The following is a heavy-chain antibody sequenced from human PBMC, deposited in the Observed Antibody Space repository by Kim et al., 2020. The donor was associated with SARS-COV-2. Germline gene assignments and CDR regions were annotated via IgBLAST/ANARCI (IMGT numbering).Heavy chain of an antibody. Sequence: GGSLRLSCAASGFTFSSYGMHWVRQAPGKGLEWVAVISYDGSNKYYADSVKGRFTISRDNSKNTLYLQMNSLRAEDTAVYYCAKGGGEAACLNYYYYMDVRGKGTTVTVSS. CDR2: ISYDGSNK. J-gene: IGHJ6*03. V-gene: IGHV3-30*18. CDR3: AKGGGEAACLNYYYYMDV. CDR1: GFTFSSYG. D-gene: IGHD6-6*01.